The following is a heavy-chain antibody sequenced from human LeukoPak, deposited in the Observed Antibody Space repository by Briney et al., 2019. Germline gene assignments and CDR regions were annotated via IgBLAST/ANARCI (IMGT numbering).Heavy chain of an antibody. J-gene: IGHJ6*02. CDR3: ARDQRMVATNYYYGMDV. CDR2: IYYSGST. V-gene: IGHV4-4*02. Sequence: PSETLSLTCAVSGGSISSSNWWSWVRQPPGKGLEWIGYIYYSGSTNYNPSLKSRVTISVDTSKNQFSLKLSSVTAADTAVYYCARDQRMVATNYYYGMDVWGQGTTVTVSS. D-gene: IGHD5-12*01. CDR1: GGSISSSNW.